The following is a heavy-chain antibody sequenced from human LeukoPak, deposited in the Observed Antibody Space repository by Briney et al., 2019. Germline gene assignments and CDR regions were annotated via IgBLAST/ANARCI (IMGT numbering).Heavy chain of an antibody. D-gene: IGHD4-11*01. CDR1: GYSFTNYW. J-gene: IGHJ3*02. CDR3: VRPLQEDAFDI. Sequence: HGESLKISCEGSGYSFTNYWIGWVRQMPGKGLEWMGIIYPGDSDTRYSPSFQGQVTISADKSISTAYLQWSSLKASDTAMYYCVRPLQEDAFDIWGQGTMVTVSS. V-gene: IGHV5-51*01. CDR2: IYPGDSDT.